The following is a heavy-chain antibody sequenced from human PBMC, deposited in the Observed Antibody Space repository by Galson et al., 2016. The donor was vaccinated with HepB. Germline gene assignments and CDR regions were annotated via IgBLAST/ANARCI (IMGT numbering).Heavy chain of an antibody. CDR3: ARLTGGRFDL. CDR2: VNPNSGNT. CDR1: GYTFTFHD. Sequence: SVKVSCKASGYTFTFHDMSWVRQAAGQGLECLGWVNPNSGNTGYAQKFQCRVTMTWNTSITTAFLELSSLNSEDTAVYFCARLTGGRFDLWGQGTLVTVSS. D-gene: IGHD7-27*01. V-gene: IGHV1-8*01. J-gene: IGHJ4*02.